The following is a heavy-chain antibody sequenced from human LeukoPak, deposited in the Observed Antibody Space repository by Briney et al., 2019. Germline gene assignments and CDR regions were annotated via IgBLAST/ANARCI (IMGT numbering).Heavy chain of an antibody. CDR1: GFTFNRFY. CDR3: ARGGSGSRPNFDY. J-gene: IGHJ4*02. D-gene: IGHD3-3*01. V-gene: IGHV3-64D*06. Sequence: QPGGSLRLSCSASGFTFNRFYLHWVRQAPGKGLEFVSHISSNGATTYYADSVKGRLTISRDNSKNTLYLQMSSLRADDTAVYYCARGGSGSRPNFDYWGQGTLVTVSS. CDR2: ISSNGATT.